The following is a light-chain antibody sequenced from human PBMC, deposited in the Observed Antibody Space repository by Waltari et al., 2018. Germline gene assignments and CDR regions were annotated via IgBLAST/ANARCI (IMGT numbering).Light chain of an antibody. CDR2: EVN. V-gene: IGLV2-8*01. CDR1: SSDGGRSDF. J-gene: IGLJ3*02. CDR3: SSYAGTNNLV. Sequence: QSALTQPPSASGSPGQSVTISCTGTSSDGGRSDFVSWYQQHPGKVPKLIIYEVNRRPSGVPDRFSGSKSGNTASLTVSGLRAEDEADYYCSSYAGTNNLVFGGGTKLTVL.